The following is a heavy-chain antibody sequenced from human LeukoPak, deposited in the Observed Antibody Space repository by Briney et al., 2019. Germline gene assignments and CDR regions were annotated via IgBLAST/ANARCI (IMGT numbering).Heavy chain of an antibody. D-gene: IGHD6-19*01. V-gene: IGHV3-74*01. J-gene: IGHJ2*01. CDR2: INSDRSST. CDR1: GFTFSSYW. Sequence: GGSLRLSCAASGFTFSSYWMHWVRHAPGKGLVWVSRINSDRSSTSYADSVKGRFTISRDNAKNTLYLQMNSLRAEDTAVYYCARVRGSGWSDLWGRGTLVTVSS. CDR3: ARVRGSGWSDL.